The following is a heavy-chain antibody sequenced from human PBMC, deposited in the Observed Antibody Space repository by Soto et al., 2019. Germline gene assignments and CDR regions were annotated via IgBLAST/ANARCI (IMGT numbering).Heavy chain of an antibody. CDR1: GFTFNNYA. J-gene: IGHJ3*01. CDR3: AKVRLTDYLRYAPHL. CDR2: ISPHGDST. D-gene: IGHD2-8*01. V-gene: IGHV3-23*01. Sequence: EVQLLESGGGLVQPGGSLRLACAASGFTFNNYAMNWVRQAPGRGLEWVSIISPHGDSTYYADSVKGRFTISRDNSQNTVFLQMNSLRAEDPAIYFCAKVRLTDYLRYAPHLWGQGTLVTVSS.